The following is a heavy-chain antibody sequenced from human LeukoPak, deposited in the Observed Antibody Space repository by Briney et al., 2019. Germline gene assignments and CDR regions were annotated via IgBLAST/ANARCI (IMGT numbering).Heavy chain of an antibody. Sequence: SETLSLTCSVSGGSISSYYWSWIRRPPGKGLEWIGYLYYSGSTNSNPSLKSRVTMSVDTSKNQFSLKLRSVTAADTAVYYCARGGSGISNAFDIWGQGTMVTVSS. V-gene: IGHV4-59*13. CDR2: LYYSGST. D-gene: IGHD3-10*01. CDR3: ARGGSGISNAFDI. CDR1: GGSISSYY. J-gene: IGHJ3*02.